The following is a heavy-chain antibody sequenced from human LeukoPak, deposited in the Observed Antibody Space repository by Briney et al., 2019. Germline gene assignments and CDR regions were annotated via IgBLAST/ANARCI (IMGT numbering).Heavy chain of an antibody. D-gene: IGHD3-16*02. CDR3: ANRRRLGDLSSLYYFDY. J-gene: IGHJ4*02. CDR1: GFTFSSYA. CDR2: ISGSGGST. Sequence: GGSLRLSCAASGFTFSSYAMSWVRQAPGKGLEWVSAISGSGGSTYYADSVKGRFSISRDNSKNTLYLQMNSLRAEDTAVYYCANRRRLGDLSSLYYFDYWGQGTRVTVSS. V-gene: IGHV3-23*01.